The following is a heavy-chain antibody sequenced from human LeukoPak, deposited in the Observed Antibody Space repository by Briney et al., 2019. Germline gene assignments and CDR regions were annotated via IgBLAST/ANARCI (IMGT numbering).Heavy chain of an antibody. J-gene: IGHJ6*02. Sequence: GRSLRLSCAASGFTFSSYGMHWVRQAPGKGLEWVAVIWYDGSNKYYADSVKGRFTISRDNSKNTLYLQMNSLRAEDTAVYYCARGFDYSDGPMDVWGQGTTVTVSS. V-gene: IGHV3-33*01. CDR1: GFTFSSYG. D-gene: IGHD4-17*01. CDR3: ARGFDYSDGPMDV. CDR2: IWYDGSNK.